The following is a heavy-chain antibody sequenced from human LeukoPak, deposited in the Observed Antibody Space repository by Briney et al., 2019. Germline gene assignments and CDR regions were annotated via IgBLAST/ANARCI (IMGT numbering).Heavy chain of an antibody. V-gene: IGHV4-34*01. CDR2: INHSGST. J-gene: IGHJ4*02. D-gene: IGHD3-16*02. CDR3: ARGLYDYVWGSYRLAYFDY. CDR1: GGSFSGYY. Sequence: SETLSLTCAVYGGSFSGYYWSWIRQPSGKGLEWIGEINHSGSTNYNPSLKSRVTISVDTSKNQFSLKLSSVTAADTAVYYCARGLYDYVWGSYRLAYFDYWGQGTLVTVSS.